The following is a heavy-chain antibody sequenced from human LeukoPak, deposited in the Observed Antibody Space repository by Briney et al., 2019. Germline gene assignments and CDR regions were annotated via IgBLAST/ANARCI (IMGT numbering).Heavy chain of an antibody. D-gene: IGHD2-2*03. V-gene: IGHV3-21*01. CDR3: ARDPKGGGYCSSTSCYG. CDR1: GFTFSSYS. Sequence: PGRSLRLSCAASGFTFSSYSMNWVRQAPGKGLEWVSSISSSSSYIYYADSVKGRFTISRDNAKNSLYLQMNSLRAEDTAVYYCARDPKGGGYCSSTSCYGWGQGTLVTVSS. J-gene: IGHJ4*02. CDR2: ISSSSSYI.